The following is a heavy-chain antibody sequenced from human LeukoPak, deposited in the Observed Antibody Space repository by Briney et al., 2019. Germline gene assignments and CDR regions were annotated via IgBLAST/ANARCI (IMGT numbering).Heavy chain of an antibody. CDR2: IYYRGST. J-gene: IGHJ4*02. CDR1: GGSISSSSYY. CDR3: ARAPHGSGCDY. Sequence: SETLSLTCTVSGGSISSSSYYWGWIRQPPGKGLEWIAIIYYRGSTYYNPSLNSRVTISLDTSKNQFSLRLSSVSPEDTALYYCARAPHGSGCDYWGQGTLVTVSS. V-gene: IGHV4-39*07. D-gene: IGHD6-19*01.